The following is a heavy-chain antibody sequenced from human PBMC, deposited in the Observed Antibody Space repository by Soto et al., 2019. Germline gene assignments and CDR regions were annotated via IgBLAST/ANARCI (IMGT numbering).Heavy chain of an antibody. Sequence: GASVKVSCKASGYTFTGYYMHWVRQAPGQGLEWMGWINPNSGGTNYAQKFQGWVTMTRDTSISTAYMELSRLRSDDTAVYYCARAAFLYCSGGSCYSLGYWGQGTLVPVSS. CDR2: INPNSGGT. D-gene: IGHD2-15*01. V-gene: IGHV1-2*04. CDR1: GYTFTGYY. CDR3: ARAAFLYCSGGSCYSLGY. J-gene: IGHJ4*02.